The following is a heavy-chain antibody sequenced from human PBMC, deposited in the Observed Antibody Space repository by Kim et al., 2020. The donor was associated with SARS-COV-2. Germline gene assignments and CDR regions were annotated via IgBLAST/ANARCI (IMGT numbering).Heavy chain of an antibody. CDR1: GFTFSSYW. J-gene: IGHJ6*02. CDR2: INQDGSEK. Sequence: GGSLRLSCAASGFTFSSYWMSWVRQAPGKGLEWVANINQDGSEKYYVDSVKGRFTISRDNAKNSLYLQMNSLRAEDTAVYYCARVPAYYYDSSGYYYYYYGMDVWGQGTTVTVSS. CDR3: ARVPAYYYDSSGYYYYYYGMDV. V-gene: IGHV3-7*01. D-gene: IGHD3-22*01.